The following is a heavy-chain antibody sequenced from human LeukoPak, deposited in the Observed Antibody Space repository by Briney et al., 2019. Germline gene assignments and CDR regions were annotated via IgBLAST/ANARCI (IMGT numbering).Heavy chain of an antibody. J-gene: IGHJ4*02. V-gene: IGHV4-61*01. CDR2: IYNSGNI. Sequence: SETLSLTCTVSGGSVSSGSYYWSWIRQPPGKGLEWIGYIYNSGNINYNPSLKSRVTISVDTSKNQFSLKLSSVTAADTAVYYCARDADSGSPNWGQGTLVTVSS. CDR3: ARDADSGSPN. D-gene: IGHD1-26*01. CDR1: GGSVSSGSYY.